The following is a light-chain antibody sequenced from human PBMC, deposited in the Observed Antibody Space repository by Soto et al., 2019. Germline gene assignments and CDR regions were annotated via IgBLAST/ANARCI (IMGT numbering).Light chain of an antibody. Sequence: QLVLTQPPSVSGAPGQRVTISCTGSSSNIGAGYDVHWYQQLPGTAPKLLIYGNSNRPSGVPDRFSGSKSGTSASLAITGLQAEDEADYYCHSYDSSLSNVFGTGTKLTVL. J-gene: IGLJ1*01. CDR2: GNS. CDR3: HSYDSSLSNV. CDR1: SSNIGAGYD. V-gene: IGLV1-40*01.